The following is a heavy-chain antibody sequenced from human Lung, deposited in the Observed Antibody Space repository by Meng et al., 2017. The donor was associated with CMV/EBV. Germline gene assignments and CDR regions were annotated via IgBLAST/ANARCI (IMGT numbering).Heavy chain of an antibody. J-gene: IGHJ1*01. D-gene: IGHD3-10*01. CDR3: LRRSGGSV. Sequence: QVRLGESGPDRGKPSETLSLTCAVSGASITNHNWWAWVRQPPGKGLEWIGEIPHRGSSAYNPSLKSRVSMSIDKSKDQFSLKLTSVTAADMAVYHCLRRSGGSVWGQGTLVTVSS. CDR1: GASITNHNW. CDR2: IPHRGSS. V-gene: IGHV4-4*02.